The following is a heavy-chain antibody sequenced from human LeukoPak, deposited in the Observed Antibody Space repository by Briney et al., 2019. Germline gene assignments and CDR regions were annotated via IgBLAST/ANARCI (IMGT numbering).Heavy chain of an antibody. CDR1: GYTFTSYD. CDR3: ARGRIQLWLWVGRFGWFDP. V-gene: IGHV1-8*01. CDR2: MNPNSGNT. J-gene: IGHJ5*02. D-gene: IGHD5-18*01. Sequence: ASVKVSCKASGYTFTSYDINWVRQATGQGLEWMGWMNPNSGNTGYAQKFQGRVPMTRNTSISTAYMELSSLRSEDTAVYYCARGRIQLWLWVGRFGWFDPWGQGTLVTVSS.